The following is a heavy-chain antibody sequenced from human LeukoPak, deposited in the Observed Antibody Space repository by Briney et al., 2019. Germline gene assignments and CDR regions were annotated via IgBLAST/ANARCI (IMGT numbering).Heavy chain of an antibody. J-gene: IGHJ6*02. CDR3: ARGTYYYDSSGYYPPYYYGMDV. Sequence: SETLSLTCAVYGGSFSDYYWSWIRQPPGKGLEWIGEINHSGSTNHNPSLKSRVTISVDTSKNQFSLKLSSVTAADTAVYYCARGTYYYDSSGYYPPYYYGMDVWGQGTTVTVSS. CDR2: INHSGST. V-gene: IGHV4-34*01. D-gene: IGHD3-22*01. CDR1: GGSFSDYY.